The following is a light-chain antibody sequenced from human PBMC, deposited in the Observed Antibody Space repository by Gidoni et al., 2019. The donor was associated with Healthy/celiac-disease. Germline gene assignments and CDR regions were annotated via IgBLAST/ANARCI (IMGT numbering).Light chain of an antibody. CDR1: QRISSW. CDR2: YAS. V-gene: IGKV1-5*01. CDR3: QQYYSYSGT. J-gene: IGKJ1*01. Sequence: DIQMTQSPSTLSASVGDRVTITCRASQRISSWLAWYQQKPGKAPKLLIYYASSLQRGVPSRFSGSGSGTDFTLTISSLHPDYFATYYCQQYYSYSGTFGQGTKVEIK.